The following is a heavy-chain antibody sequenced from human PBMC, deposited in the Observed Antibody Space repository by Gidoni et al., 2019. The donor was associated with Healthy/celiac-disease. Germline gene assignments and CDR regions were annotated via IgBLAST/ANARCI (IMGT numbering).Heavy chain of an antibody. CDR3: TRDRPYGSGSSYFDY. D-gene: IGHD3-10*01. CDR1: GFTFGDSA. CDR2: IRSKAYGGTT. J-gene: IGHJ4*02. V-gene: IGHV3-49*05. Sequence: EVQLVESGGGLVKPGRSLRLSCTASGFTFGDSAMSWFRQAPGKGLEWVGFIRSKAYGGTTEYAASVKGRFTISRDDSKSIAYLQMNSLKTEDTAVYYCTRDRPYGSGSSYFDYWGQGTLVTVSS.